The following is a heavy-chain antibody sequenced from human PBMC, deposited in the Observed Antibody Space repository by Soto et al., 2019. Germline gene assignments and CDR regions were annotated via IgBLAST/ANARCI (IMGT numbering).Heavy chain of an antibody. CDR3: ARMATFGSLNWFDP. Sequence: GASVKVSCKASGYTFTSYGISWVRQAPGQGLEWMGWISAYNGDTGYAQKFQGRVTMTRDISIATAYMELSSLRSDDTAIYYCARMATFGSLNWFDPWGQGTLVTVSS. J-gene: IGHJ5*02. CDR1: GYTFTSYG. V-gene: IGHV1-18*04. D-gene: IGHD3-16*01. CDR2: ISAYNGDT.